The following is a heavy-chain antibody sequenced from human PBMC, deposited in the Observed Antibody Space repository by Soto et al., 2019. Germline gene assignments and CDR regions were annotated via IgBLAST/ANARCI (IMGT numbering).Heavy chain of an antibody. CDR2: IYYSGST. D-gene: IGHD3-22*01. V-gene: IGHV4-30-4*01. J-gene: IGHJ1*01. CDR3: AIYDSSGSRGFQH. Sequence: PSETLSLTCTVSGDSISSGGYYWSWIRQPPGKGLELIGYIYYSGSTYYNPSLKSRVTISVDTSKNQFSLKLSSVTAADTAVYYCAIYDSSGSRGFQHWGQGTLVTVSS. CDR1: GDSISSGGYY.